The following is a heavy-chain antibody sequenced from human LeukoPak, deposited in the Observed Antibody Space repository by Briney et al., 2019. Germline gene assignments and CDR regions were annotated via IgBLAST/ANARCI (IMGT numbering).Heavy chain of an antibody. CDR2: ICGNAACT. J-gene: IGHJ4*02. V-gene: IGHV3-23*01. Sequence: GGSLRLPCAASGFTFINYAMSWVRQAPGRGLEWVSVICGNAACTLYADSVKGRFIISRDNSRNTMYLYLQMNSLRAEDTAVYYCARHLATSGSYPLDYWGQGTPVTVSS. D-gene: IGHD2-2*02. CDR1: GFTFINYA. CDR3: ARHLATSGSYPLDY.